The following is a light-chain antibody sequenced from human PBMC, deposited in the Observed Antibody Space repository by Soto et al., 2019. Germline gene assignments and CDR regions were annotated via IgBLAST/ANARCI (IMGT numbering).Light chain of an antibody. CDR1: QGVGNY. J-gene: IGKJ3*01. Sequence: AIRMTQSPSSFSASTGDRVTITCRANQGVGNYLAWYQQKPGKAPKLLIYAASTLQSGVPSRFSGSGSGTDFTLTISYLQSEDFATYYCQQYTSYPLTFGPGTRVDL. CDR3: QQYTSYPLT. V-gene: IGKV1-8*01. CDR2: AAS.